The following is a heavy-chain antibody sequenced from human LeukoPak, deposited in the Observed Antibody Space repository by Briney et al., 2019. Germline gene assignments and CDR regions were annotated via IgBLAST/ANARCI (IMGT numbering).Heavy chain of an antibody. V-gene: IGHV4-4*07. CDR1: GGSISSYY. Sequence: SETLSLTCTVSGGSISSYYWSWIRQPAGKGLEWIGRIYTSGSTNYNPSLKSRVTMSVDTSKNQFSLKLSSVTAADTAVYYCARQFRYYYDSSGYAFDIWGQGTMVTVSS. J-gene: IGHJ3*02. CDR3: ARQFRYYYDSSGYAFDI. CDR2: IYTSGST. D-gene: IGHD3-22*01.